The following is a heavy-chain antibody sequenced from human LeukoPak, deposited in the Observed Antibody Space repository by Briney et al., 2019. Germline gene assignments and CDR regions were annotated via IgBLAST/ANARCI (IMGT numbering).Heavy chain of an antibody. CDR2: VSTVSGGA. CDR1: GYTFSDYY. V-gene: IGHV1-2*06. Sequence: ASVKVSCKASGYTFSDYYLHWVRQAPGQGLEWMGRVSTVSGGAAHAQKFRGRVTMTRDTSIATAYMELSSLRSDDSAMYYCARLSRGAVAGAPAGRNFDYWGQGTLVTVSS. J-gene: IGHJ4*02. D-gene: IGHD6-13*01. CDR3: ARLSRGAVAGAPAGRNFDY.